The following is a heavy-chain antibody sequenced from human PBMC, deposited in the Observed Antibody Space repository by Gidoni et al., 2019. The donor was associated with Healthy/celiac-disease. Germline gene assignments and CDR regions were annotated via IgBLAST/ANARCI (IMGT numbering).Heavy chain of an antibody. Sequence: QVQLVESAGGVVQPGRPLRLSCPPPGFTFRSYAMHWVRQAPCNGLEWVAVISYDGSNKYYADSVKGRFTISRDNSKNTLYLQMNSLRAEDTAVYYCARGAYSSGFNWFDPWGQGTLVTVSS. CDR3: ARGAYSSGFNWFDP. D-gene: IGHD6-19*01. V-gene: IGHV3-30-3*01. J-gene: IGHJ5*02. CDR1: GFTFRSYA. CDR2: ISYDGSNK.